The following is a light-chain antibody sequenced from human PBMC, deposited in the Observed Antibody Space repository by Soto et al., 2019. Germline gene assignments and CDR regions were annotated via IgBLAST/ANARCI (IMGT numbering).Light chain of an antibody. V-gene: IGLV2-18*02. Sequence: QSALTQPPSVSGSPGQSVAISCTGTSSDVGSYNRVSWYQQPPGTAPKLMIYDVSSRPSEVPDRFSGSKSGNTASLTISGLQAEDEADYYCSSFTTSSTYVFRTGTKLTVL. CDR2: DVS. CDR1: SSDVGSYNR. CDR3: SSFTTSSTYV. J-gene: IGLJ1*01.